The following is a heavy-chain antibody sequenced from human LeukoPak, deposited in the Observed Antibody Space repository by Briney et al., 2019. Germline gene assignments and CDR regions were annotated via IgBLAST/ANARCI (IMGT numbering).Heavy chain of an antibody. D-gene: IGHD6-19*01. J-gene: IGHJ4*02. Sequence: PGGSLRLSCAASGFTVSSNYMSWVRPPAREGLEWVSVLYSGGATFYADSVKGRFTIPRDTSKNTLYLQMNDLRADDTAVYYCTKLKGWYGEGFFDYWGQGTLVTVSS. CDR3: TKLKGWYGEGFFDY. V-gene: IGHV3-53*01. CDR1: GFTVSSNY. CDR2: LYSGGAT.